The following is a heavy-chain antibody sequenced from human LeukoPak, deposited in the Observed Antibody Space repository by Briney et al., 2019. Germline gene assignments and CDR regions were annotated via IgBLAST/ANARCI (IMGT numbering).Heavy chain of an antibody. V-gene: IGHV4-61*03. CDR3: ARAPGIVGTTPFGNY. D-gene: IGHD1-26*01. CDR1: GGSVSSGSYY. J-gene: IGHJ4*02. Sequence: PSETLSLTCSVFGGSVSSGSYYWSWIRQSPGKGLEWIGCIYYSGSTNYHPSLRGRVAMSIDTSKNHFSLRLISVTAADTAIYYCARAPGIVGTTPFGNYWGRGTLVTVSS. CDR2: IYYSGST.